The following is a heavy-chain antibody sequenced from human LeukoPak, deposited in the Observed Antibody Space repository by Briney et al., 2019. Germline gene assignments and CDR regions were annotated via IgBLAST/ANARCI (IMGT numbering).Heavy chain of an antibody. Sequence: SDTLSLTCAVSNYSISSGNWWGWIRQPPGKGLEWIGYIYSSGSFYYNPSLKSRVTISVDTSKNQFSLKLSSVTAADTAVYYCARGHAIVVVRDYYMDVWSKGTTVTVS. D-gene: IGHD3-22*01. CDR2: IYSSGSF. J-gene: IGHJ6*03. V-gene: IGHV4-28*05. CDR1: NYSISSGNW. CDR3: ARGHAIVVVRDYYMDV.